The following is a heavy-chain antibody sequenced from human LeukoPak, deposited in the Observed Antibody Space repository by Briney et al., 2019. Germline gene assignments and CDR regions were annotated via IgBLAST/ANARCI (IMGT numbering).Heavy chain of an antibody. J-gene: IGHJ4*02. CDR2: IKQDGSEK. CDR1: GFTFNNYW. D-gene: IGHD3-3*01. Sequence: GGSLRLSCAASGFTFNNYWMNWVRQAPGKGLEWVANIKQDGSEKYYLDSLEGRFTISRDNAKNSLYLQMSSLTAADTAVYYCARPSRAESGYSNFDCWGQGTLVTVSS. V-gene: IGHV3-7*01. CDR3: ARPSRAESGYSNFDC.